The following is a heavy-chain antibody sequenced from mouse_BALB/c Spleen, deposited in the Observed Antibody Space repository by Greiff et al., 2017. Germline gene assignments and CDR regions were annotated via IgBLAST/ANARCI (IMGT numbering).Heavy chain of an antibody. CDR1: GYTFTSYW. CDR2: INPSTGYT. D-gene: IGHD1-1*01. Sequence: VQLQESGAELAKPGASVKMSCKASGYTFTSYWMHWVKQRPGQGLEWIGYINPSTGYTEYNQKFKDKATLTADKSSSTAYMQLSSLTSEDSAVYYCARGKIYYYGSSSFAYWGQGTLVTVSA. CDR3: ARGKIYYYGSSSFAY. V-gene: IGHV1-7*01. J-gene: IGHJ3*01.